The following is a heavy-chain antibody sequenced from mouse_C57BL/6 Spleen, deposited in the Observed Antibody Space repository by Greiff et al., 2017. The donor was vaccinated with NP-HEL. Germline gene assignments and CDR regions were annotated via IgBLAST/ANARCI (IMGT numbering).Heavy chain of an antibody. CDR2: ISSGGSYP. J-gene: IGHJ4*01. D-gene: IGHD1-1*01. CDR3: ARNYGSSHYAMDY. Sequence: EVKLMESGGDLVKPGGSLKLSCAASGFTFSSYGMSWVRQTPDKRLEWVATISSGGSYPYYPDSVKGRFTISRDNAKNTLYLQMSSLKSEDTAMYYCARNYGSSHYAMDYWGQGTSVTVSS. V-gene: IGHV5-6*01. CDR1: GFTFSSYG.